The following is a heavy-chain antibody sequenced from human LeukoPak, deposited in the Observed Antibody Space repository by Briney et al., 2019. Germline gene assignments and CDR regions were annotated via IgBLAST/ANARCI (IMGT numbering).Heavy chain of an antibody. CDR3: ARRFDFWRGMDV. V-gene: IGHV4-59*08. CDR1: GGSISSYY. D-gene: IGHD3-3*01. Sequence: SETLSLTCTVSGGSISSYYWSWIRQPPGKGLEWIGYIYYSGSTNYNPSLKSRVTISVDTSKNQFSLKLSSVTAADTAMYYCARRFDFWRGMDVWGQGTTVTVSS. CDR2: IYYSGST. J-gene: IGHJ6*02.